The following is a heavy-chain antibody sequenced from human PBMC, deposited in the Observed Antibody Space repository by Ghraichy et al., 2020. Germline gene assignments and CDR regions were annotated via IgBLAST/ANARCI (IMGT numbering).Heavy chain of an antibody. J-gene: IGHJ4*03. D-gene: IGHD3-16*01. Sequence: GGSLRLSCVASGFTISDYGMHWVRQAPGKGLEWVSYLETDSTTIYYIDSVKGRFTISRDNAKNSLYLQMNSLRDEDTAVYFRARGNYGGATLDNWGQGTLGTVSS. CDR2: LETDSTTI. V-gene: IGHV3-48*02. CDR1: GFTISDYG. CDR3: ARGNYGGATLDN.